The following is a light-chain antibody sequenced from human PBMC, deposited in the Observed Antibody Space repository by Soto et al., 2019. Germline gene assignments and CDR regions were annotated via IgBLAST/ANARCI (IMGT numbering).Light chain of an antibody. CDR1: QSVSSN. CDR2: GAS. J-gene: IGKJ4*01. CDR3: QQYNNWPPFT. V-gene: IGKV3-15*01. Sequence: EIVMTQSPATLSVSPVERATLSCMASQSVSSNLSWYQQKPCQAPRLLIYGASTRATGIPARFSGSGSGTEFTLTISSLQSEDFAVYYCQQYNNWPPFTVGGGTKVDIK.